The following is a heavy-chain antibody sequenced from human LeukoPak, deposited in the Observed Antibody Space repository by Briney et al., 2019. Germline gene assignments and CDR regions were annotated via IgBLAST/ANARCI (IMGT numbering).Heavy chain of an antibody. V-gene: IGHV1-24*01. J-gene: IGHJ5*02. CDR2: FDPEDGET. CDR3: AGYYGSGSYYNAGKNWFDP. D-gene: IGHD3-10*01. CDR1: GYTLTELS. Sequence: ASVKVSCKVSGYTLTELSMHWVRQAPGKGLEWMGGFDPEDGETIYAQKFQGRVTITADESTSTAYMELSSLRSEDTAVYYCAGYYGSGSYYNAGKNWFDPWGQGTLVTVSS.